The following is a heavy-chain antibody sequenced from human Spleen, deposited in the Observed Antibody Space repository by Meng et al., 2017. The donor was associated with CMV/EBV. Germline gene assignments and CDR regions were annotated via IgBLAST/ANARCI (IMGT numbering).Heavy chain of an antibody. CDR1: STFTIYG. CDR3: ARDPPPSAGVNTNWFDP. J-gene: IGHJ5*02. Sequence: STFTIYGIRWVRQAPGQGLEWMGWISAYNGYTNYAQSLQGRVTMTTDTSTNTVYMELRSLRSDDTAVYYCARDPPPSAGVNTNWFDPWGQGTLVTVSS. V-gene: IGHV1-18*01. D-gene: IGHD3-10*01. CDR2: ISAYNGYT.